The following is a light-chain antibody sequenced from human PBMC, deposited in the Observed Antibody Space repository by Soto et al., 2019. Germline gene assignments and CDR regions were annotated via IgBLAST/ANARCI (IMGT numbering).Light chain of an antibody. J-gene: IGKJ4*01. Sequence: DIQMTQSPSTLSASVGDRVTITCRASQRISSWLAWYQQKPGKAPKLLIYKASSLESGIPSRFSGSGSGTEVTLTISSLQPDDFATFYCQQYNSYPLTFGGGTKVEIK. V-gene: IGKV1-5*03. CDR2: KAS. CDR3: QQYNSYPLT. CDR1: QRISSW.